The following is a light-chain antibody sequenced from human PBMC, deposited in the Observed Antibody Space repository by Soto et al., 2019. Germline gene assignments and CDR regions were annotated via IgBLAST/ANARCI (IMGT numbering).Light chain of an antibody. CDR2: DAS. Sequence: DIQMTQSPSSVSASVGDRVTISCRASEDINSRLAWYQQKPGNAPKVLIYDASSLETGVPSRFSGSGSGTEFTLTISSLQPEDFATYYCQQYRTFGQGTKVDIK. CDR3: QQYRT. V-gene: IGKV1-12*01. J-gene: IGKJ1*01. CDR1: EDINSR.